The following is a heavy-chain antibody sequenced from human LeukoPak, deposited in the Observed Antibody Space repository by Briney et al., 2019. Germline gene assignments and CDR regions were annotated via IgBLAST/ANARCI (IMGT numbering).Heavy chain of an antibody. Sequence: GGSLRLSCAASGFTFSSNYMSWVRQAPGKGLEWVSVIYSGGSTYYADSVKGRFTISRDNSKNTLYLQMNSMRGEDTAAYYCARVQSYYDSSGYTRTMDVWGKGTTVTVSS. CDR2: IYSGGST. D-gene: IGHD3-22*01. CDR3: ARVQSYYDSSGYTRTMDV. J-gene: IGHJ6*03. V-gene: IGHV3-53*01. CDR1: GFTFSSNY.